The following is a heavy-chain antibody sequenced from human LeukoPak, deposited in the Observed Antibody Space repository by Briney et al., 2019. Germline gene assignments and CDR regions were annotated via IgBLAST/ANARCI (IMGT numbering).Heavy chain of an antibody. J-gene: IGHJ6*01. D-gene: IGHD2-21*01. V-gene: IGHV3-30*18. CDR3: AKEGLTYSPLLGMDV. CDR2: ISYDGSNK. CDR1: GFTFSSYG. Sequence: GGSLRLSCAASGFTFSSYGMHWVRQAPGKGLEWVAVISYDGSNKYYADSVKGRFTISRDNSKNTLYLQMNSLRAEDTAVYYCAKEGLTYSPLLGMDVWGKGPRSPSPQ.